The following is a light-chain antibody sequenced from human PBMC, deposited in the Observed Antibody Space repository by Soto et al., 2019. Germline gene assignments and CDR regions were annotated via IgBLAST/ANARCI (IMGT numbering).Light chain of an antibody. J-gene: IGLJ1*01. Sequence: QSVLTQPASVSVSPGQSITISCSGTSSDVGGYNLVSWYQHHPGKAPKLIIFGVSERPSGVSNRFSCSKSANTASLTISGVQAEDEADYHCCSYAGSSFVFGSGTKLTVL. V-gene: IGLV2-23*02. CDR1: SSDVGGYNL. CDR3: CSYAGSSFV. CDR2: GVS.